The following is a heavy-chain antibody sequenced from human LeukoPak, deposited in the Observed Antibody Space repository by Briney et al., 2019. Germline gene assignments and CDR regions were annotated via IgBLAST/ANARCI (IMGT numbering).Heavy chain of an antibody. D-gene: IGHD3-22*01. J-gene: IGHJ4*02. CDR3: ARGDPYDSSGFDY. Sequence: TSETLSLTCTVSGGSISSGDYYWSWIRQPPGKGLEWIGYIYYSGSTYYNPSLKSRVTISVDTSKNQFSLKLSSVTAADTAVNYCARGDPYDSSGFDYWGQGTLVTVSS. CDR1: GGSISSGDYY. V-gene: IGHV4-30-4*08. CDR2: IYYSGST.